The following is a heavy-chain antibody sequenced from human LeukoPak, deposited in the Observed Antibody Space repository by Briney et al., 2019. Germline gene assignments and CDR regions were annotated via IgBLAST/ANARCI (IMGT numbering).Heavy chain of an antibody. CDR1: GFTFSSYS. Sequence: GGSLRLSCAASGFTFSSYSMNWVRQAPGKGLEWVSYISSSSSTIYYADSVKGRFTISRDNAKNSLYLQMNSLRAEDTAVYYCARDIRITIFGVEDYDYWGQGTLVTVSS. D-gene: IGHD3-3*01. CDR2: ISSSSSTI. CDR3: ARDIRITIFGVEDYDY. J-gene: IGHJ4*02. V-gene: IGHV3-48*01.